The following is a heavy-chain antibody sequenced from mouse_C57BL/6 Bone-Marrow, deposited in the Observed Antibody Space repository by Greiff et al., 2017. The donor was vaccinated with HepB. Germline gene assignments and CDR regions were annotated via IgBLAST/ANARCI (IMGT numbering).Heavy chain of an antibody. Sequence: QVQLQQPGAELVMPGASVKLSCKASGYTFTSYWMHWVKQRPGQGLEWIGEIDPSDSYTNYNQKFKGKSTLTVDKSASTAYMQLSSLTSEDSAVDYCARRARYFWYFDVWGTGTTVTVSS. CDR2: IDPSDSYT. V-gene: IGHV1-69*01. D-gene: IGHD2-12*01. CDR3: ARRARYFWYFDV. CDR1: GYTFTSYW. J-gene: IGHJ1*03.